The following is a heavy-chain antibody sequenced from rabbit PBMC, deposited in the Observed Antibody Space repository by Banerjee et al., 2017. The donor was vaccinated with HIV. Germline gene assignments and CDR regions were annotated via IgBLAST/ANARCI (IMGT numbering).Heavy chain of an antibody. V-gene: IGHV1S40*01. CDR3: ARYAANGAYGYGYGMDL. CDR1: GFSFSSTYY. D-gene: IGHD6-1*01. CDR2: IYAGSSGTT. Sequence: QSLEESGGDLVKPGASLTLTCTASGFSFSSTYYMCWVRQAPGKGLEWIACIYAGSSGTTYYASWAKGRFTISKTSSTTVTLQMTSLTAADTATYFCARYAANGAYGYGYGMDLWGQGTLVTVS. J-gene: IGHJ3*01.